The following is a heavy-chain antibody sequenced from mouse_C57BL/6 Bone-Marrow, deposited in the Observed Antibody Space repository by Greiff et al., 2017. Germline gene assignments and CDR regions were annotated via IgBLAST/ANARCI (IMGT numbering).Heavy chain of an antibody. CDR3: AREEGAYGGAMDY. CDR2: IYPGSGST. D-gene: IGHD1-1*01. J-gene: IGHJ4*01. CDR1: GYTFTSYW. V-gene: IGHV1-55*01. Sequence: QVQLQQPGAELVKPGASVKMSCKASGYTFTSYWITWVKQRPGQGLEWIGDIYPGSGSTNYNEKFKSKATLTVDTSSSTAYMQLSSLTSEDSAVYYCAREEGAYGGAMDYWGQGTSVTVSS.